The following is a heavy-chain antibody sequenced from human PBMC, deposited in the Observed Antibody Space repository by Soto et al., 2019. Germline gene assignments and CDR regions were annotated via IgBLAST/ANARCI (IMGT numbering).Heavy chain of an antibody. V-gene: IGHV4-59*01. J-gene: IGHJ6*03. D-gene: IGHD2-2*01. CDR3: ARVVPAAMEGSDAVYYYYYYYMDV. Sequence: SETLSLTCTVSGGSISSYYWSWIRQPPGKGLEWIGYIYYSGSTNYNPSLKSRVTISVDTSKNQFSLKLSSVTAADTAVYYCARVVPAAMEGSDAVYYYYYYYMDVWGKGTTVTVSS. CDR1: GGSISSYY. CDR2: IYYSGST.